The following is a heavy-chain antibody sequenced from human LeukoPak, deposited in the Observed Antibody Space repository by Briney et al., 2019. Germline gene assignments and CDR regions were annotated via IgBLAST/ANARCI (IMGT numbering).Heavy chain of an antibody. D-gene: IGHD3-22*01. Sequence: GSLRLSCAASGFTFSSYGMHWVRQAPGKGLEWVAVISYDGSNKYYADSVKGRFTISRDNSKNTLYLQMNSLRAEDTAVYYCAREVSLGIVVVSYYYYYGMDVWGQGTTVTVSS. CDR1: GFTFSSYG. J-gene: IGHJ6*02. V-gene: IGHV3-30*03. CDR2: ISYDGSNK. CDR3: AREVSLGIVVVSYYYYYGMDV.